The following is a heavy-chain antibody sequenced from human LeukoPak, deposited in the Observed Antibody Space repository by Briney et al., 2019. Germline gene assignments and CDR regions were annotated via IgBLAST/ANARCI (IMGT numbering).Heavy chain of an antibody. CDR2: INPNSGGT. CDR1: GYTFTGYY. V-gene: IGHV1-2*02. J-gene: IGHJ5*02. CDR3: ALLLYDILPNWFDP. Sequence: GASVKVSCKASGYTFTGYYMHWVRQAPGQGLEWMGWINPNSGGTNYAQKFQGRVTMTRDTSISTAYMELSRLRSDDTAVYYCALLLYDILPNWFDPWGQGTLVTVSS. D-gene: IGHD3-9*01.